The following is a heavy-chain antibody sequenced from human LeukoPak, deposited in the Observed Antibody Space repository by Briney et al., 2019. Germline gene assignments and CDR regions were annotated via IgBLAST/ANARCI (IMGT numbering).Heavy chain of an antibody. CDR1: GFTFSSYA. CDR3: ARDGEPYSSSWYRGYYYGMDV. V-gene: IGHV3-30-3*01. CDR2: ISYDGSNK. J-gene: IGHJ6*02. Sequence: QPGRSLRLSCAASGFTFSSYAMHWVRQAPGKGLEWVAVISYDGSNKYYADSVKGRFTISRDNAKNSLYLQMNSLRAEDTAVYYCARDGEPYSSSWYRGYYYGMDVWGQGTTVTVSS. D-gene: IGHD6-13*01.